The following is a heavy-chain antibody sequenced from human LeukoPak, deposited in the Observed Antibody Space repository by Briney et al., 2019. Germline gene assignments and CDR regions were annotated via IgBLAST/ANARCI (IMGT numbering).Heavy chain of an antibody. J-gene: IGHJ4*02. CDR1: GFNFDAYV. CDR3: AKDKAGTIVWYGRWAIGLFDY. Sequence: GGSLRLSCAASGFNFDAYVMHWVRQAPGKGLQWISLISADGGSTYYADSVKGRFTISRDNSRNSLYLQMNSLTTEDTAFYYCAKDKAGTIVWYGRWAIGLFDYWGQGTLLTVSS. V-gene: IGHV3-43*02. CDR2: ISADGGST. D-gene: IGHD6-13*01.